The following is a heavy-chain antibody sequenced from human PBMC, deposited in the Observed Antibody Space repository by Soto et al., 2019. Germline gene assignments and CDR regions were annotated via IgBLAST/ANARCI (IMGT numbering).Heavy chain of an antibody. D-gene: IGHD6-19*01. J-gene: IGHJ4*02. CDR3: ARDGQWLPRDGLRSSYYFDY. V-gene: IGHV3-33*01. CDR2: ICYDGGNK. CDR1: GFNFSSYV. Sequence: QVQLVESGGGVVQPGRSLRLSCAASGFNFSSYVMHWVRQAPGKGLEWVAVICYDGGNKYYADSVKGRFTISRDNSKNTLYLQMNSLRAEDTAVHYCARDGQWLPRDGLRSSYYFDYWGQGTLVTVSS.